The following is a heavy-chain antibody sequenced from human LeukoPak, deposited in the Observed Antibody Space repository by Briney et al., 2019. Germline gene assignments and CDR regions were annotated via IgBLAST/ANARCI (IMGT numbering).Heavy chain of an antibody. CDR2: IYHSGST. CDR3: ARMPITMVRGVTYFDY. CDR1: GCSITGYH. Sequence: SETLSLTCTASGCSITGYHWSWIRQPPGKGLEWIGYIYHSGSTYYNPSLKSRVTISVDRSKNQFSLKLSSVTAADTAVYYCARMPITMVRGVTYFDYWGQGTLVTVSS. D-gene: IGHD3-10*01. J-gene: IGHJ4*02. V-gene: IGHV4-30-2*01.